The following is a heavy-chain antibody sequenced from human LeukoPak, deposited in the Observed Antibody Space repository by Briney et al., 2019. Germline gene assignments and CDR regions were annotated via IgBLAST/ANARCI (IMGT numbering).Heavy chain of an antibody. CDR3: ATRSGDFWSGYVD. V-gene: IGHV1-24*01. Sequence: GASVTVSFKVSGYSVTELSMQWVRQAPGKGLECLGGFDPEEAKMVYAQKFQGRVTMTEDTSTDTAYMELRGLTSEDTAVYYCATRSGDFWSGYVDWGQGTLVAVSS. CDR1: GYSVTELS. CDR2: FDPEEAKM. J-gene: IGHJ4*02. D-gene: IGHD3-3*01.